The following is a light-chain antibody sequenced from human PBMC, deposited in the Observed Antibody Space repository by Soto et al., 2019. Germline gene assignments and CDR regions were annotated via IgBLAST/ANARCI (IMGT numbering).Light chain of an antibody. CDR2: AAS. CDR1: QDVSRF. V-gene: IGKV1-9*01. J-gene: IGKJ3*01. Sequence: DIQLTQSPSFLSASVGDRVTISCRASQDVSRFLAWYQQNPGKAPHLLIYAASTFQSGVPSRFSGSGSGTEFTLTISTLQPEDFASYYCKQLNSYVITGGTGSKVDIK. CDR3: KQLNSYVIT.